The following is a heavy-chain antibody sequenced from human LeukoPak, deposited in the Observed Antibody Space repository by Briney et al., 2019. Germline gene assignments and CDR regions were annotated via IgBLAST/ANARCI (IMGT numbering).Heavy chain of an antibody. V-gene: IGHV4-34*01. J-gene: IGHJ6*03. Sequence: PSETLSLTCAAYGGSFSGYYWSWIRQPPGKGLEWIGEINHSGSTNYNPSLKSRVTISVDTSKNQFSLRLSSVTAADTALYYCARSRPRVDMIRGVIIPHHYYYYMDVWGKGTTVTISS. CDR1: GGSFSGYY. CDR2: INHSGST. CDR3: ARSRPRVDMIRGVIIPHHYYYYMDV. D-gene: IGHD3-10*01.